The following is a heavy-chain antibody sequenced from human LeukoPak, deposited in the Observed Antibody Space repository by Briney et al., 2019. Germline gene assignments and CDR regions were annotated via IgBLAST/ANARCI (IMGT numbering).Heavy chain of an antibody. D-gene: IGHD2-21*01. CDR1: GYTFTGYY. CDR2: INPNSGGT. CDR3: ARADRLHGGPYLIGP. Sequence: GASVNVSCKDSGYTFTGYYMHWVRQAPGQGLEWMGWINPNSGGTSSAQKFQGRVTMTRDTSITTVYMDVRWLMSDDTAVYYCARADRLHGGPYLIGPWGQGTLVTVSS. V-gene: IGHV1-2*02. J-gene: IGHJ5*02.